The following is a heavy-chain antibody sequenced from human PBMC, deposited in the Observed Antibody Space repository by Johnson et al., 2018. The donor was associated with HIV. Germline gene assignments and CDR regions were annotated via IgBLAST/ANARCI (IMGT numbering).Heavy chain of an antibody. V-gene: IGHV3-30-3*01. J-gene: IGHJ3*02. CDR1: GFTFSSYA. D-gene: IGHD3-3*01. CDR2: ISYDGSNK. Sequence: QVQLVESGGGVVQPGRSLRLSCAASGFTFSSYAMHWVRQAPGKGLEWVAVISYDGSNKYYADTVKGRFTISRENAKNSLYLQMSSLRAEDTAVYYCARGRVYYRFYSFDIWRQGTMVTVSS. CDR3: ARGRVYYRFYSFDI.